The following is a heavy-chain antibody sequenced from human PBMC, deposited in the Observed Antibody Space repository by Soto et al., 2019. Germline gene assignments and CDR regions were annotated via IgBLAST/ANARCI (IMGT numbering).Heavy chain of an antibody. Sequence: EVQLVESGGGLVKHGGSLRLSCAASGFTFGNAWMSWVRQSPGKGLEWVGRIKSQTDGGTIEYAAPVKGRFTVSRDDSKSTLYLQMNGLKTEDTAVYYCTIGGRLPWGQGTQVTVSS. D-gene: IGHD1-26*01. V-gene: IGHV3-15*01. CDR3: TIGGRLP. J-gene: IGHJ5*02. CDR2: IKSQTDGGTI. CDR1: GFTFGNAW.